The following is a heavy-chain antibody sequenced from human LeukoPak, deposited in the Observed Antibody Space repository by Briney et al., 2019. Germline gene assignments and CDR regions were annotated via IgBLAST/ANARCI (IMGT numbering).Heavy chain of an antibody. CDR1: GGTFSSYA. V-gene: IGHV1-69*04. Sequence: SVKVSCKASGGTFSSYAISWVRQAPGQGLEWMGRIIPILGIANYAQKFQGRVTITADKSTSTAYMELRSLRSDDTAVYYCARDPRYSSSSRAFDIWGQGTMVTVSS. D-gene: IGHD6-6*01. J-gene: IGHJ3*02. CDR3: ARDPRYSSSSRAFDI. CDR2: IIPILGIA.